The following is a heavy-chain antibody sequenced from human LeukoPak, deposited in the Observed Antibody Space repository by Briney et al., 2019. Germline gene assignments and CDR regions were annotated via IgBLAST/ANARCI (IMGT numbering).Heavy chain of an antibody. CDR3: ARGGRSSWFDY. CDR1: GFTFSSYA. J-gene: IGHJ4*02. D-gene: IGHD6-13*01. CDR2: ISYDGSNK. V-gene: IGHV3-30-3*01. Sequence: GGSLRLSCAASGFTFSSYAMHWVRQAPGKGLEWVAVISYDGSNKYYADSVKGRFTISRDNSKNTLYLQMNSLRAEDTAVYYCARGGRSSWFDYWGQGTLVTVSS.